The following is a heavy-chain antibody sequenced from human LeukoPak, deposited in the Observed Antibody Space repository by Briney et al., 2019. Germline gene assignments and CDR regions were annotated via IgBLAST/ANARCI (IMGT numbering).Heavy chain of an antibody. CDR2: IYPADGDT. D-gene: IGHD5-18*01. V-gene: IGHV5-51*01. J-gene: IGHJ6*02. CDR3: ARHLGGSGWHRGLDV. CDR1: EYKFSNYW. Sequence: GESLRISCKGSEYKFSNYWIAWVRQMPGKGLEWMGIIYPADGDTRYNPSFRGQVTISADKSINTAYLQWSSLKASDTAMYFCARHLGGSGWHRGLDVWGQGATVTVSS.